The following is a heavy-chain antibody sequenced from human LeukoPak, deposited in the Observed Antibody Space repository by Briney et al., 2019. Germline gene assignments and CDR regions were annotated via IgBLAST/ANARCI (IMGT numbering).Heavy chain of an antibody. J-gene: IGHJ4*02. V-gene: IGHV3-23*01. CDR1: GFTFSNYA. CDR3: AKDLHIAAAGQLFDY. Sequence: PGGSLRLSSAASGFTFSNYAMNWVRQAPGKGLEWVSAISASGGTTYYADSVKGRFTISRDSSKNILYLQMNSLRAEDTAVYYCAKDLHIAAAGQLFDYWGQGTLVTVSS. D-gene: IGHD6-13*01. CDR2: ISASGGTT.